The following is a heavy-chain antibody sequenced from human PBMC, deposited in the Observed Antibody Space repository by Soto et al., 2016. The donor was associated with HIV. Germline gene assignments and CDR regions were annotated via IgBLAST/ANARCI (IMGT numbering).Heavy chain of an antibody. J-gene: IGHJ2*01. CDR2: IYSGGST. Sequence: EVQLVESGGGLVQPGGSLRLSCAASGFTVSSNYMSWVRQAPGKGLEWVSVIYSGGSTYYADSVKGRFTISRDNSKNTLYLQMNSLRAEDTAVYYCARGVAQVVDYWYFDLWGRGTLVTVSS. V-gene: IGHV3-66*01. D-gene: IGHD2-15*01. CDR3: ARGVAQVVDYWYFDL. CDR1: GFTVSSNY.